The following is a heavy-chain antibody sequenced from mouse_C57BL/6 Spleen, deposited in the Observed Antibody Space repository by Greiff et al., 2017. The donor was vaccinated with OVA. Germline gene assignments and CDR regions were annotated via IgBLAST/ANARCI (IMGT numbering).Heavy chain of an antibody. Sequence: QVQLQQPGAELVRPGTSVKLSCKASGYTFTSYWMHWVKQRPGQGLEWIGVIDPSDSYTNYNQKFKGKATLTVDTSSSTAYMQLSSLTSEDSAVYYCARHGSSPYFDYWGQGTTLTVSS. J-gene: IGHJ2*01. CDR3: ARHGSSPYFDY. CDR1: GYTFTSYW. CDR2: IDPSDSYT. D-gene: IGHD1-1*01. V-gene: IGHV1-59*01.